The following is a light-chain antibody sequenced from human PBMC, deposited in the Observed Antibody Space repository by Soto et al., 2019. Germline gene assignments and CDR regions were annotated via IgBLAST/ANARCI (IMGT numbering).Light chain of an antibody. CDR2: DNN. CDR3: QSKDNSLDTYV. J-gene: IGLJ1*01. V-gene: IGLV1-40*01. CDR1: SSNIGAGSD. Sequence: QSVLTQPPSVSGAPGQRVTISCTGSSSNIGAGSDVHWYQQVPGTAHKLLIYDNNNRPSGAPPRSSGSRSGTSASLAITGLPAADEADYYCQSKDNSLDTYVFGTGTKVTVL.